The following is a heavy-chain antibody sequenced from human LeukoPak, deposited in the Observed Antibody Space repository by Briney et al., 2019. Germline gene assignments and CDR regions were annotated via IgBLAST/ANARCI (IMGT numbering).Heavy chain of an antibody. Sequence: GGSLRLSCAASGFTFSSYSMNWVRQAPGKGLEWVSSISSSSSYIYYADSVKGRFTISRDNAKNSLYLQMNSLRAEDTAVYYCARAGGWDDAFDIWGQGTMVTVSS. D-gene: IGHD6-19*01. CDR2: ISSSSSYI. J-gene: IGHJ3*02. CDR1: GFTFSSYS. CDR3: ARAGGWDDAFDI. V-gene: IGHV3-21*01.